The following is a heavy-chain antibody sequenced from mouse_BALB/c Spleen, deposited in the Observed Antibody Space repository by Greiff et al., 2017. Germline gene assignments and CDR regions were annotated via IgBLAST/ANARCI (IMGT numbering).Heavy chain of an antibody. D-gene: IGHD1-1*01. J-gene: IGHJ4*01. CDR1: GFTFSDFY. CDR2: SRNKANDYTT. Sequence: EVKLMESGGGLVQPGGSLRLSCATSGFTFSDFYMEWVRQPPGKRLEWIAASRNKANDYTTEYSASGKGRFIDSRDTSQSILYLQMNALGAEDTAIYCYARDYGSMDYWGQGTSVTVSS. V-gene: IGHV7-1*02. CDR3: ARDYGSMDY.